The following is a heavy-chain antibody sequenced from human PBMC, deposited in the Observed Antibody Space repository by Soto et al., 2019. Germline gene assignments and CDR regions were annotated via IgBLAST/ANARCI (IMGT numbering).Heavy chain of an antibody. J-gene: IGHJ6*02. CDR2: INPNSGDT. V-gene: IGHV1-2*02. Sequence: ASVKVSCKASGYIFTGYHIHWVRQAPGRGLEWMGWINPNSGDTEYAQNFQGRVTMTRDTSFNLVYMEMSGLMSGDTAVYYCARDARGTRGFDEMDIWGQGTTVTVS. CDR3: ARDARGTRGFDEMDI. D-gene: IGHD3-9*01. CDR1: GYIFTGYH.